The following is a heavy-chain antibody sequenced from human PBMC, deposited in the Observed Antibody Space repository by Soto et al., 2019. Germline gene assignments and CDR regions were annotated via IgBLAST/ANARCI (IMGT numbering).Heavy chain of an antibody. Sequence: PSETLSLTCTVSRGSISSGDYYRSWIRQPPGKGLEWIGYIYYSGSTYYNPSLKSRVTISIDMSKNQFSLKLSSVTAADTAVYFCARGPTSYPVDYYYGMDVWGQGTTVTVSS. J-gene: IGHJ6*02. D-gene: IGHD6-19*01. V-gene: IGHV4-30-4*01. CDR1: RGSISSGDYY. CDR3: ARGPTSYPVDYYYGMDV. CDR2: IYYSGST.